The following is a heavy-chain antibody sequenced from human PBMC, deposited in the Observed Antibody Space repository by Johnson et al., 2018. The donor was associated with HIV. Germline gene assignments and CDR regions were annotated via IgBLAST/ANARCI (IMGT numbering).Heavy chain of an antibody. J-gene: IGHJ3*02. CDR1: GFTFSSHA. D-gene: IGHD1-26*01. Sequence: VQLVESGGGVVQPGKSLRLSCAASGFTFSSHAMHWVRQAPGKGLEWVAVISYDGSNKYYADSVKGRFTISRDNSKNTLYLQMNSLRAEDTAVYYCAKVGATLLDAFDIWGQGTMVTVSS. CDR3: AKVGATLLDAFDI. CDR2: ISYDGSNK. V-gene: IGHV3-30-3*01.